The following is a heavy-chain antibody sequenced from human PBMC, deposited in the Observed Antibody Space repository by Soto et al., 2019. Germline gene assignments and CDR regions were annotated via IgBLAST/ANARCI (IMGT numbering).Heavy chain of an antibody. V-gene: IGHV3-11*05. J-gene: IGHJ5*02. CDR3: ARVRGLMVRGPEEFDP. Sequence: QVQLVESGGGLVKPGGSLRLSCAASGFIFSDYYMTWIRQAPGKGLEWVSYISSSSSYTNYADSVKGRFTISRDNAKNSLYLQMNSLRAEDTAVYYCARVRGLMVRGPEEFDPWGQGTLVTVSS. D-gene: IGHD3-10*01. CDR1: GFIFSDYY. CDR2: ISSSSSYT.